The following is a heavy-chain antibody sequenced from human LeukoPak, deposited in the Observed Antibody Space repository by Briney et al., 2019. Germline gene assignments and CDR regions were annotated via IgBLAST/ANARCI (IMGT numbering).Heavy chain of an antibody. Sequence: GGSLRLSCAASGFTFSSYSMNWVRQAPGKGLEWVSHISSSSSTISYADSVKGRFTISRDNAKNSLYLQMNSLRAEDTAVYYCARARHYYYMGVWGKGTTVTVSS. CDR1: GFTFSSYS. CDR3: ARARHYYYMGV. J-gene: IGHJ6*03. CDR2: ISSSSSTI. V-gene: IGHV3-48*01.